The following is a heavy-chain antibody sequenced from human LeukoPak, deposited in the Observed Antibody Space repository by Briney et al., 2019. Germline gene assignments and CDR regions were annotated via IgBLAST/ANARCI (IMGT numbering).Heavy chain of an antibody. CDR3: ATRQVQWNAFDI. V-gene: IGHV4-39*07. Sequence: SETLSLTCTVSGGSISSSSYYWGWIRQPPGKGLEWIGEINHSGSTNYNPSLKSRVTISVDTSKNQFSLKLSSVTAADTAVYYCATRQVQWNAFDIWGQGTMVTVSS. J-gene: IGHJ3*02. D-gene: IGHD1-26*01. CDR2: INHSGST. CDR1: GGSISSSSYY.